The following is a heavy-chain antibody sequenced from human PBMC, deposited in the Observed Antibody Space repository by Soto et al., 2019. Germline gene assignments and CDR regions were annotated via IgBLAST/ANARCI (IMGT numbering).Heavy chain of an antibody. J-gene: IGHJ4*02. V-gene: IGHV3-64D*06. D-gene: IGHD2-15*01. CDR3: VKQAHGLDGVAFDY. CDR2: LSTSGRST. CDR1: GXIFSEST. Sequence: GSLRLSCSASGXIFSESTIYWVRQVPGKGLEAISALSTSGRSTYYADSVKDIFTISRDNSKNTLFLQMGSMRTEDTATYYCVKQAHGLDGVAFDYWGQGTQAPVSS.